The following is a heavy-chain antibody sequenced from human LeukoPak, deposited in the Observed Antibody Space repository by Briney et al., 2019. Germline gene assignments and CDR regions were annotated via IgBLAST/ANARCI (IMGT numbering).Heavy chain of an antibody. J-gene: IGHJ3*02. CDR3: ARDLVYYDSSGYDAFDI. V-gene: IGHV1-3*01. CDR2: INAGNGNT. Sequence: ASVKVSCKASGYTFTSYAMYWVRQAPGQRLEWMGWINAGNGNTKYSQKFQGRVTITRDTSASTAYMELSSLRSEDTAVYYCARDLVYYDSSGYDAFDIWGQGTMVTVSS. CDR1: GYTFTSYA. D-gene: IGHD3-22*01.